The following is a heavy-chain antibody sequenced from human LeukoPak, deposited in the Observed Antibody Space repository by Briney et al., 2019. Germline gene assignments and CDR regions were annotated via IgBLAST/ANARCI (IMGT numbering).Heavy chain of an antibody. CDR1: GYTFSGYY. D-gene: IGHD3-3*01. J-gene: IGHJ5*02. CDR3: ARGARNYDFWSGYVYPFDP. Sequence: GASVKVSCKASGYTFSGYYMHWVRQAPGQGLEWMGWMNPNSGNTGYAQKFQGRVTMTRNTSISTAYMELSSLRSEDTAVYYCARGARNYDFWSGYVYPFDPWGQGTLVTVSS. CDR2: MNPNSGNT. V-gene: IGHV1-8*02.